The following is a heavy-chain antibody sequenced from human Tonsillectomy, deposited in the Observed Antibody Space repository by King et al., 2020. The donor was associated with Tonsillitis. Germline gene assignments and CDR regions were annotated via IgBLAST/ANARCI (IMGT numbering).Heavy chain of an antibody. D-gene: IGHD1-26*01. V-gene: IGHV4-39*02. CDR2: IYYSGST. Sequence: MQLQESGPGLVKPSETLSLTCTVSGGSISSSSYYWGWIRQPPGKGLEWIGSIYYSGSTYYNPSLKSRVTISVDTSKNKFSLKLSTVTAADTAVYYCAREEVGATDHFRVDAFDIWGQGTMVTVSS. CDR3: AREEVGATDHFRVDAFDI. J-gene: IGHJ3*02. CDR1: GGSISSSSYY.